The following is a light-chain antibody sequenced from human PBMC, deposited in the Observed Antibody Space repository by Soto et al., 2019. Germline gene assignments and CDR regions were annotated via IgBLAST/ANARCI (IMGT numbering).Light chain of an antibody. Sequence: QSVLTQPRSVSGSPGQSVTTSCTGTSSDVGSYNYVSWHQQHPGKAPKLVIYDVTHRPSGVPDRFSASKSGITASLTISGLQDEDEADYYCCSYAAGDSFKFGGGTKLTVL. CDR2: DVT. J-gene: IGLJ2*01. V-gene: IGLV2-11*01. CDR3: CSYAAGDSFK. CDR1: SSDVGSYNY.